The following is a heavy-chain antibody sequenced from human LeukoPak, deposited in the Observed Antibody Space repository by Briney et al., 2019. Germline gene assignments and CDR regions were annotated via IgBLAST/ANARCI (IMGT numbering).Heavy chain of an antibody. CDR2: IYYSGST. V-gene: IGHV4-59*01. D-gene: IGHD5-18*01. Sequence: PSETLSFTGTVSGGSISGYYWSWIRQPPGKGLEWIGYIYYSGSTNYDPSLKSRVTISVDTSKNQFSLKLSSVTAADTAVYYCARGARGYSYGTAEYFDYWGQGTLVTVSS. J-gene: IGHJ4*02. CDR1: GGSISGYY. CDR3: ARGARGYSYGTAEYFDY.